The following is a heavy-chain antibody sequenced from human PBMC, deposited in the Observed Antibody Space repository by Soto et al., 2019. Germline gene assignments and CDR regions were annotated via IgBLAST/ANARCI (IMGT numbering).Heavy chain of an antibody. Sequence: GASVKVSCKASGGTFSSYAISWVRQAPGQGLEWMGGIIPIFGTANYAQKFQGRVTITADESTSTAYMELSSLRSEDTAVYYCASGSRIVVVPAAIFGVSDLLDPCGQGTLVPVSS. CDR1: GGTFSSYA. CDR2: IIPIFGTA. CDR3: ASGSRIVVVPAAIFGVSDLLDP. D-gene: IGHD2-2*01. V-gene: IGHV1-69*13. J-gene: IGHJ5*02.